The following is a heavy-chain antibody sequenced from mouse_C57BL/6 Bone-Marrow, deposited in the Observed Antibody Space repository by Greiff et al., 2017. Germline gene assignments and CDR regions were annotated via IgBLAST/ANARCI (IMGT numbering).Heavy chain of an antibody. D-gene: IGHD2-3*01. CDR2: IYPGDGDT. V-gene: IGHV1-80*01. J-gene: IGHJ4*01. CDR3: ARTVFDGYDGNAMDY. CDR1: GYAFSSYW. Sequence: VQLQQSGAELVKPGASVKISCKASGYAFSSYWMNWVKQRPGKGLEWIGQIYPGDGDTNYNGKFKGKATLTAAKSSSTAYMQLSSLTSADSAVYFCARTVFDGYDGNAMDYWGQGTSVTVSS.